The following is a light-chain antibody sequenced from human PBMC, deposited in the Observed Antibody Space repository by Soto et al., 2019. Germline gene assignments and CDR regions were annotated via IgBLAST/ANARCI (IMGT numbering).Light chain of an antibody. CDR3: QQYNNWPLT. J-gene: IGKJ5*01. Sequence: EIVLTQSPGTLSLSPGERATLSCRASQSVGRNYLAWFQQKSGQAPRLVIYGASSRAAGIPDRLSGSGSGTEFTLTISSLQSEDFAVYYCQQYNNWPLTFGQGTRLEIK. CDR2: GAS. V-gene: IGKV3D-15*01. CDR1: QSVGRN.